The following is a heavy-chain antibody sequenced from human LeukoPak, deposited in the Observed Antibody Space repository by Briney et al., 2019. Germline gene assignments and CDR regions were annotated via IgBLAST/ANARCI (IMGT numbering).Heavy chain of an antibody. V-gene: IGHV4-4*07. CDR3: ARDVVAAAGSWDY. J-gene: IGHJ4*02. CDR1: GDSISSFY. Sequence: SETLSLTCTVSGDSISSFYWSWIRQPAGKGLEWIGRIYTSGSTNYNPSLKSRVTMSVDTSKNQFSLNLSSVTAADTAVYYCARDVVAAAGSWDYWGQGTLVTVSS. D-gene: IGHD6-13*01. CDR2: IYTSGST.